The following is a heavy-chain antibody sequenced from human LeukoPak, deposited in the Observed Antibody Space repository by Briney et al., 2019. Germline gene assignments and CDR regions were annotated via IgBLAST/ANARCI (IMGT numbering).Heavy chain of an antibody. Sequence: SETLSLTCTVSGGSISSGDSYWSWIRQLPGKGLEWIGYIYYSGTTYYNPSLKSRLTISVDTSKNQFSLRLSSVTAADTAVYYCARVPDDGDYGGWYFDLWGRGTLVTVSS. CDR1: GGSISSGDSY. CDR3: ARVPDDGDYGGWYFDL. D-gene: IGHD4-17*01. V-gene: IGHV4-31*03. CDR2: IYYSGTT. J-gene: IGHJ2*01.